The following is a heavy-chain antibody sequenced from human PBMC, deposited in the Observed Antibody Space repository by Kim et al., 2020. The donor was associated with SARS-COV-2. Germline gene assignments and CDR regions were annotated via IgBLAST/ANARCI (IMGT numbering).Heavy chain of an antibody. D-gene: IGHD4-17*01. CDR1: GYTFTSYA. V-gene: IGHV1-3*01. CDR3: ARVGTYDYGGNRDFDY. Sequence: ASVKVSCKASGYTFTSYAMHWVRQAPGQRLEWMGWINAGNGNTKYSQKFQGRVTITRDTSASTAYMELSSLRSEDTAVYYCARVGTYDYGGNRDFDYWGQGTLVTVSS. J-gene: IGHJ4*02. CDR2: INAGNGNT.